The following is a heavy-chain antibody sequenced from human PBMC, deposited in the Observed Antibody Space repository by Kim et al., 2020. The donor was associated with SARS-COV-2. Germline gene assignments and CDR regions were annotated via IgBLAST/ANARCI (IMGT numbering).Heavy chain of an antibody. CDR2: IWYEGSNK. V-gene: IGHV3-33*01. Sequence: GGSLRLSCAASGFTFSSYGMHWVRQAPGKGLEWVAVIWYEGSNKYYADSVKGRFTISRDNSKNTLYLQMNSLRAEDTAVYYCARDLKLEKSNCFDPWGQGTLVTVSS. CDR1: GFTFSSYG. D-gene: IGHD1-1*01. J-gene: IGHJ5*02. CDR3: ARDLKLEKSNCFDP.